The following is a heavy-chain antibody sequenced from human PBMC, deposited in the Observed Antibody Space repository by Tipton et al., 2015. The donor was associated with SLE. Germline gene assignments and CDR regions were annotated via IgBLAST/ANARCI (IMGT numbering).Heavy chain of an antibody. D-gene: IGHD2-2*01. Sequence: TLSLTCAVSGYSISSGYSWSWIRQPPGKGLEWIGYIYHSGSTYYNPSLKSRVTISVDRSKNQFSLKLSSVTAADTAVYYCARAMAGCSSTSCYYPFDYWGQGTLVTVSS. V-gene: IGHV4-30-2*01. CDR3: ARAMAGCSSTSCYYPFDY. CDR1: GYSISSGYS. J-gene: IGHJ4*02. CDR2: IYHSGST.